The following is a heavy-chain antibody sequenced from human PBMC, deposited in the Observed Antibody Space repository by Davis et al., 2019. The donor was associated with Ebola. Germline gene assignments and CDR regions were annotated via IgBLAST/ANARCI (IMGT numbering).Heavy chain of an antibody. V-gene: IGHV1-8*01. CDR3: ARLLMSQGVSGQGFDV. J-gene: IGHJ6*02. Sequence: ASVKVPCKASGYTFTNSDINWVRQAPGQGLAWMGWMNPNSGDTGYAQKFQGRVTMSRNTSINTAYMELRSLRSEDTAVYYCARLLMSQGVSGQGFDVWGQGTTVTVSS. CDR1: GYTFTNSD. D-gene: IGHD3-10*01. CDR2: MNPNSGDT.